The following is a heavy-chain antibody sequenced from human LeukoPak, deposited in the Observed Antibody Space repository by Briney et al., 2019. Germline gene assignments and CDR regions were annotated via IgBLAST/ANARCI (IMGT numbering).Heavy chain of an antibody. J-gene: IGHJ4*02. CDR3: VHTIAAAKIPGIAVSRFDY. V-gene: IGHV3-23*01. CDR2: ISGSGGST. D-gene: IGHD6-13*01. Sequence: GGSLRLSCAASGFTFSSYGMSWVRQAPGKGLEWVSAISGSGGSTYYADSVKGRFTISRDNSKNTLYLQMNSLRAEDAAVYYCVHTIAAAKIPGIAVSRFDYWGQGTLVTVSS. CDR1: GFTFSSYG.